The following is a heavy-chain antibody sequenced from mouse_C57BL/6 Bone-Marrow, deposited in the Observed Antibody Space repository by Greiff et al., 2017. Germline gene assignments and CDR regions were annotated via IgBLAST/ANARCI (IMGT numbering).Heavy chain of an antibody. CDR3: ARLGRGAY. J-gene: IGHJ3*01. Sequence: QVQLQQSGPELVKPGASVKISCKASGYAFSSSWMNWVKQRPGKGLERIGRIYPGDGDTNYNGKFKGKATLTADKSSSTAYMQLSSLTSEDSAVYFCARLGRGAYWGQGTLVTVSA. CDR1: GYAFSSSW. V-gene: IGHV1-82*01. CDR2: IYPGDGDT. D-gene: IGHD4-1*01.